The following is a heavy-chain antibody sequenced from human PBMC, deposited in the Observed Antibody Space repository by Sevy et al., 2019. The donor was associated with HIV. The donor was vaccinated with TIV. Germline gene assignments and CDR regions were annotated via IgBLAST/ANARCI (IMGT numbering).Heavy chain of an antibody. CDR1: GFAFSRYG. Sequence: GGSLRLSCGASGFAFSRYGMHWVRQAPGKGLEWVAVIWHDGNYKYYADSVKGRSTISTDNSKNTLYLQMNSLRGDDSAVYFCARDPLYYSHRDSYHLKYYFDYWGQGTQVTVSS. V-gene: IGHV3-33*01. CDR2: IWHDGNYK. CDR3: ARDPLYYSHRDSYHLKYYFDY. J-gene: IGHJ4*02. D-gene: IGHD3-10*01.